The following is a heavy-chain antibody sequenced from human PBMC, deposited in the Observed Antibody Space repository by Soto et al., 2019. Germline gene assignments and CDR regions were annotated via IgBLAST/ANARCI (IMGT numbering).Heavy chain of an antibody. CDR3: ARVGESYNWFDP. V-gene: IGHV1-69*02. D-gene: IGHD1-26*01. J-gene: IGHJ5*02. CDR1: GGTFSSYT. Sequence: QVQLVQSGAEVKKPGSSVKVSCKASGGTFSSYTISWVRQAPGQGLEWMGRIIPILGIANYAQKFQGRVTITADKSTSTAYMELSSLRSEDTAVYYCARVGESYNWFDPWGQGTLVTVSS. CDR2: IIPILGIA.